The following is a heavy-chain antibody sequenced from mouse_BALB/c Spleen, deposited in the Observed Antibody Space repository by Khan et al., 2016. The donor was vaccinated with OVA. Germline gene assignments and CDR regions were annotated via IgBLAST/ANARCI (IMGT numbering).Heavy chain of an antibody. CDR2: ISGDSNTI. CDR1: GFTFSSYG. CDR3: ATSYFYGYYFDY. J-gene: IGHJ2*01. D-gene: IGHD1-1*01. V-gene: IGHV5-17*02. Sequence: EVELVESGGGLVQPGGSRKLSCAASGFTFSSYGMHWVRQAPERGLEWVAYISGDSNTIYYAATVKGRFTISRDNPRNTLFLQMTSLMSEDTAMYYCATSYFYGYYFDYWGPGTTLTVSS.